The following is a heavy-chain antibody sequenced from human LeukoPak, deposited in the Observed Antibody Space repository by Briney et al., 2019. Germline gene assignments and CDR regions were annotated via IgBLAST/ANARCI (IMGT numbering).Heavy chain of an antibody. CDR1: GGSISTSNYY. V-gene: IGHV4-39*01. J-gene: IGHJ3*02. CDR3: ARLYDAFDI. CDR2: IFYSGST. Sequence: SETLSLTCTVSGGSISTSNYYWGWIRQPPGKGLEWIGNIFYSGSTYYGPSLKSRVTISVDTSKNQFSLKLSSVTAADTAVYYCARLYDAFDIWGQGTMVTVSS.